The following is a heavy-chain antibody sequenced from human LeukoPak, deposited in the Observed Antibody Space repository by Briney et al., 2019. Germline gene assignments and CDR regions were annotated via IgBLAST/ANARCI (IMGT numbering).Heavy chain of an antibody. CDR1: GFTFSSYS. CDR2: ISYDGSNK. Sequence: QTGGSLRLSCAASGFTFSSYSMTWVRRAPGKGLEWVAVISYDGSNKYYADSVKGRFTISRDNSKNTLYLQMNSLRAEDTAVYYCARETGSGWYYFDYWGQGTLVTVSS. J-gene: IGHJ4*02. D-gene: IGHD6-19*01. V-gene: IGHV3-30*03. CDR3: ARETGSGWYYFDY.